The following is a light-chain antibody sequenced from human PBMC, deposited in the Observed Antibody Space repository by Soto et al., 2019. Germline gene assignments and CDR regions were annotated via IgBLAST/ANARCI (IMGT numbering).Light chain of an antibody. V-gene: IGKV1-39*01. CDR2: AAS. CDR1: QSISSY. CDR3: QQANSFPLT. Sequence: DIQVTQSPASRSASVVGIVTITCRASQSISSYLNWYQQKPGKAPKLLIYAASSLQSGVPSRFSGSGSGTDFTLTISSLQPEDFATYYCQQANSFPLTFGQGTRLEIK. J-gene: IGKJ5*01.